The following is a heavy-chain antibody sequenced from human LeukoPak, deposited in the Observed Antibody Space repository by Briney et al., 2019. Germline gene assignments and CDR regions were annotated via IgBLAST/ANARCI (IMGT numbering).Heavy chain of an antibody. CDR3: ARDYDIFTGYSNGYYFDY. D-gene: IGHD3-9*01. CDR2: ISYDGSNK. J-gene: IGHJ4*02. Sequence: GRSLRLSCAASGFTLDSHGMHWVRQAPGKGLEWVAVISYDGSNKYYADSVKGRFTISRDNSKTTLYLQMDSLRAEDTAVYYCARDYDIFTGYSNGYYFDYWGQGTLVPVSS. V-gene: IGHV3-30*03. CDR1: GFTLDSHG.